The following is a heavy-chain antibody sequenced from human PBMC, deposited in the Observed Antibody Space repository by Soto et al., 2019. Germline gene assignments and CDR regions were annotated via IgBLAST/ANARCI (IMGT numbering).Heavy chain of an antibody. CDR2: ISYDGSNK. V-gene: IGHV3-30-3*01. CDR3: GRVGGTGGYCSGGSCYIHDG. Sequence: QVQLVESGGGVVQPGRSLRLSCAASGFTFSSYAMHWVRQAPGKGLEWVAVISYDGSNKYYADSVKGRFTISRDNSKKTLYMKMNSLRDEETAVYYWGRVGGTGGYCSGGSCYIHDGWGQGSLVTVSS. J-gene: IGHJ4*02. CDR1: GFTFSSYA. D-gene: IGHD2-15*01.